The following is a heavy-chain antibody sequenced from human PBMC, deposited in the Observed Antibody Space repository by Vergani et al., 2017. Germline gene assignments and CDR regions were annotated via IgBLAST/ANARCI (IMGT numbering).Heavy chain of an antibody. V-gene: IGHV4-31*03. D-gene: IGHD3-22*01. CDR3: ARMGGYDEGDAFRIGYFDS. Sequence: QVQLQESGPGLVKASQTLSLTCSVSGAYVGSGGYYWSWVRQRPGMGLDWIGYIYYSGTTYYNPSLESRLTISLDTSENHLSLKLTSVTAADTAVYYCARMGGYDEGDAFRIGYFDSWGPGILVTVSS. CDR1: GAYVGSGGYY. CDR2: IYYSGTT. J-gene: IGHJ4*02.